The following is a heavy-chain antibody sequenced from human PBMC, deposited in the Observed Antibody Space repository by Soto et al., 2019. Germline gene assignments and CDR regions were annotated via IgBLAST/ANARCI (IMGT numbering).Heavy chain of an antibody. CDR1: GYSFTNCW. D-gene: IGHD2-15*01. J-gene: IGHJ4*02. Sequence: GESLNISCKASGYSFTNCWIGWVRQMPGKGLEWMGIIYPGDSDTKYSPSFQGQVTISADKSINTAYLQWSSLKASDTAIYYCARHRYCTSGSCYSDHWGQGTQVTVSS. V-gene: IGHV5-51*01. CDR3: ARHRYCTSGSCYSDH. CDR2: IYPGDSDT.